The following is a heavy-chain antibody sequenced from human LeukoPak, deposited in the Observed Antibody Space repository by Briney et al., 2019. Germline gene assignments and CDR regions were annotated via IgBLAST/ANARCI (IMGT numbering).Heavy chain of an antibody. CDR2: INAGNGNT. Sequence: ASVKVSCKASGYTFTSYAMHWVRQAPGQRLEWMGWINAGNGNTKYSQKFQGRVTITRDTSASTANMEPSSLRSEDTAVYYCARVGAAAGPYYFDYWGQGTLVTVSS. CDR3: ARVGAAAGPYYFDY. CDR1: GYTFTSYA. J-gene: IGHJ4*02. D-gene: IGHD6-13*01. V-gene: IGHV1-3*01.